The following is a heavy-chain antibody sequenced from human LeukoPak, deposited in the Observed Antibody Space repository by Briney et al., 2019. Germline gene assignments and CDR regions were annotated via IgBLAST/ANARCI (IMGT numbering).Heavy chain of an antibody. D-gene: IGHD3-22*01. V-gene: IGHV1-69*01. CDR3: ASDFNYYDSSGPLDY. CDR2: IIPIFGTA. J-gene: IGHJ4*02. CDR1: GGTFSSYA. Sequence: GASVKVSCKASGGTFSSYAISWVRQAPGQGLEWMGGIIPIFGTANYAQKFQGRVTITADESTSTAYMELSSLRSEDTAVYYCASDFNYYDSSGPLDYWGQGTLVTVSS.